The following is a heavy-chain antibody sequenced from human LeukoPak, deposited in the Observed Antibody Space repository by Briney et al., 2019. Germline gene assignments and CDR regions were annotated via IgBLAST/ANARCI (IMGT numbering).Heavy chain of an antibody. D-gene: IGHD6-13*01. CDR1: GFTFSSYA. Sequence: GGSLRLSCAASGFTFSSYAMSWVRQAPGKGLEWVSAISGSGGSTYYADSVKGRFTISRGNSKNTLYLQMNSLRAEDTAVYYCARGGPAAGRFDYWGQGTLVTVSS. CDR3: ARGGPAAGRFDY. V-gene: IGHV3-23*01. CDR2: ISGSGGST. J-gene: IGHJ4*02.